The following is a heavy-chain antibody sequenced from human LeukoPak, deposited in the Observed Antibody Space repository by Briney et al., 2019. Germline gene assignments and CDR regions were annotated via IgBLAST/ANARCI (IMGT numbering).Heavy chain of an antibody. D-gene: IGHD6-6*01. CDR3: ARVGQQLVYWYFDL. J-gene: IGHJ2*01. CDR1: GGSFSGYY. CDR2: INHSGST. V-gene: IGHV4-34*01. Sequence: SEPLSLTCAVYGGSFSGYYWSWIRQPPGKGLEWIGEINHSGSTNYNPSLKSRVTISVDTSKNQFSLKLSSVTAADTAVYYCARVGQQLVYWYFDLWGRGTLVTVSS.